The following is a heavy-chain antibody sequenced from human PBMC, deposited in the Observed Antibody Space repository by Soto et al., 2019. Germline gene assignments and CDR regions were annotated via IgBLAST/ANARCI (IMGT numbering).Heavy chain of an antibody. Sequence: QVQLVQSGAEVKKPGASVKVSCKASGYTFTSYGISWVRQAPGQGLEWMGWISAYNGNTNYAQKLKGRVTMTTDTSTSTAYRELRSLRSDDTAVYYCARVSNRDGDYHEMLDYWGQGTLVTVSS. CDR2: ISAYNGNT. V-gene: IGHV1-18*04. J-gene: IGHJ4*02. CDR3: ARVSNRDGDYHEMLDY. CDR1: GYTFTSYG. D-gene: IGHD4-17*01.